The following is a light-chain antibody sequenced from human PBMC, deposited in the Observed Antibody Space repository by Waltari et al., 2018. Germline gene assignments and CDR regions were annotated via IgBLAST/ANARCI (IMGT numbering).Light chain of an antibody. CDR2: DDI. Sequence: SFVLTQPPSVSVAPGKTARITCGGNNIERRSINWYQQKPGQAPVLVVYDDIDRPSGIPERLSGSKSGNTATLSITRVEAGDEADYYCQIWDTLSHHFVFGAGTKVTVL. V-gene: IGLV3-21*03. CDR3: QIWDTLSHHFV. J-gene: IGLJ1*01. CDR1: NIERRS.